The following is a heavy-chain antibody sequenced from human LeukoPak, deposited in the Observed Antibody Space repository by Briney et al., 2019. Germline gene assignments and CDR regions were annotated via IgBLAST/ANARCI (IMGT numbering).Heavy chain of an antibody. CDR3: VRLGRCSGGHCLDDY. D-gene: IGHD2-15*01. Sequence: SETLSLTCTVSGGSINSYYWSWIRQPPGKGLEWIGFIHYSGSTTYNPSLKSRVTISIETSKTQFSLKLSSMTAADTAVYFCVRLGRCSGGHCLDDYWGQGTLVTVSS. CDR1: GGSINSYY. V-gene: IGHV4-59*01. CDR2: IHYSGST. J-gene: IGHJ4*02.